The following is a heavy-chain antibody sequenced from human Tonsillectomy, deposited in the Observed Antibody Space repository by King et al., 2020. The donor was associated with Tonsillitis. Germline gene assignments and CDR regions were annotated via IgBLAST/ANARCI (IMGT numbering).Heavy chain of an antibody. Sequence: VQLVESGGGLVQPGRSLRLSCTASGFTFGDYAISWVRQAPGKGLEWVGFIRSKAYGGTTEYAASVKGRFTISRDDSKSIAYLQMNSLKTEDTAVYYCTRVDTRSEWELTDAFDIWGQGTMVTVSS. CDR1: GFTFGDYA. CDR2: IRSKAYGGTT. J-gene: IGHJ3*02. D-gene: IGHD1-26*01. CDR3: TRVDTRSEWELTDAFDI. V-gene: IGHV3-49*04.